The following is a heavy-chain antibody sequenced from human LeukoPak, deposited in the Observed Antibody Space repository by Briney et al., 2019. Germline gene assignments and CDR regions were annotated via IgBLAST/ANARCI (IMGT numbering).Heavy chain of an antibody. V-gene: IGHV3-15*01. D-gene: IGHD3-9*01. J-gene: IGHJ4*02. CDR2: IKSQTDGGTT. CDR3: TTEPPERRYNDILTGQSWRNRPRYFDL. Sequence: PGGSLRLSCAASGFTFSNAWMSWVRQAPGKGLEWIGRIKSQTDGGTTDYAGPVKGRFTISRDDSRNTLYLQMNSLKIEDTAVFYCTTEPPERRYNDILTGQSWRNRPRYFDLWGQGTLVTVSS. CDR1: GFTFSNAW.